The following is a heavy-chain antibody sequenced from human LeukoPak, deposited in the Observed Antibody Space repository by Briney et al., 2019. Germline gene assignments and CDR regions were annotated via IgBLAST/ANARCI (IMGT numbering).Heavy chain of an antibody. V-gene: IGHV3-9*01. Sequence: PGGSLRLSCAASGFTFDDYAMHWVRQAPGKGLEWVSGISWNSGSIGYADSVKGRFTISRDDAKNSLYLQMNSLRAEDTAVYYCARGARSTSDWGQGTLVTVSS. D-gene: IGHD2-2*01. CDR1: GFTFDDYA. CDR2: ISWNSGSI. CDR3: ARGARSTSD. J-gene: IGHJ4*02.